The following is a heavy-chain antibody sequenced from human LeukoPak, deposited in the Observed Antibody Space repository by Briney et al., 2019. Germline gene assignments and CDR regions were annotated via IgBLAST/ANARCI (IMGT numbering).Heavy chain of an antibody. CDR3: TRHRSGSSSTNWFDP. Sequence: QPGGSLRLSCAASGFTFSGSAMHWVRQASGKGLEWVGRIRSKANSYATAYAASVKGRFTISRDDSKNTAYLQMNSLKTEDTAVCYCTRHRSGSSSTNWFDPWGQGTLVTVSS. CDR1: GFTFSGSA. V-gene: IGHV3-73*01. J-gene: IGHJ5*02. D-gene: IGHD1-26*01. CDR2: IRSKANSYAT.